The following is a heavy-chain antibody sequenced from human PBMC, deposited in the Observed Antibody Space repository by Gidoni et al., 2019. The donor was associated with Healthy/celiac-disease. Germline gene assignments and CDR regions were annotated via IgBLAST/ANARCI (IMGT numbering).Heavy chain of an antibody. CDR2: IIPIFGTA. Sequence: QVQLVQSGDEVKKPGHSVTVSCKASGSTFSSDAVRWVRQAPGQGLEWMGGIIPIFGTAHYAQKFQGRVTITADKSTSTAYMELSSLRSEDTAVYYCAREEGRGYLTDYYYYGMDVWGQGTTVTVSS. J-gene: IGHJ6*02. CDR3: AREEGRGYLTDYYYYGMDV. D-gene: IGHD5-18*01. V-gene: IGHV1-69*06. CDR1: GSTFSSDA.